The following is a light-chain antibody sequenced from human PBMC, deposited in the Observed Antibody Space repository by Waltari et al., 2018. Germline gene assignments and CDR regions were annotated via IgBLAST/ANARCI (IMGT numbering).Light chain of an antibody. CDR3: AAWDDSLNGAV. J-gene: IGLJ2*01. Sequence: SVLSQPRSVSGIHGQRVTISCSVSSFNVGFRSVSWYKVFPGTAPRLLIYNGHQRPSGVPDRFSGSRSGTSDSLAISGLQSEDEASYYCAAWDDSLNGAVFGGGTKLTVL. V-gene: IGLV1-44*01. CDR2: NGH. CDR1: SFNVGFRS.